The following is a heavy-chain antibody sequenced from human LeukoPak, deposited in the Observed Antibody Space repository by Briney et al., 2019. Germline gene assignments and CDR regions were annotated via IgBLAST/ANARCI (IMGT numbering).Heavy chain of an antibody. V-gene: IGHV1-18*01. J-gene: IGHJ4*02. CDR1: GYIFSNYG. D-gene: IGHD3-10*01. Sequence: GAPVKVSCKASGYIFSNYGISWVRQAPGQGLEWMGWIFPYNGDTDYAQKFQGRVTMTTDTSTNTAYMELRGLRSDDTAVYYCARENYASGSGNFYKGPFDSWGQGTLVTVSS. CDR3: ARENYASGSGNFYKGPFDS. CDR2: IFPYNGDT.